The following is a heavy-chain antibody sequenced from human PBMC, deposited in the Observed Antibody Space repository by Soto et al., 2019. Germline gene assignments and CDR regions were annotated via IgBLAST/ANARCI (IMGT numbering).Heavy chain of an antibody. D-gene: IGHD3-10*01. Sequence: EVQLVESGGGLVQPGGSLRLSCAASGFTFSSYSMNWVRQAPGKGLEWVSYISSSSSTIYYADSVKGRFTISRDNAKNSLYLQMNSLRDEDTAVYYCARDLVTMVRGVSDVVWGQGTTVTVSS. J-gene: IGHJ6*02. CDR1: GFTFSSYS. CDR2: ISSSSSTI. V-gene: IGHV3-48*02. CDR3: ARDLVTMVRGVSDVV.